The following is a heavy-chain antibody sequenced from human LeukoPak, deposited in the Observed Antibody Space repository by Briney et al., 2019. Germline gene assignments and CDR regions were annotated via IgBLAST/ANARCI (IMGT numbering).Heavy chain of an antibody. D-gene: IGHD5-24*01. CDR3: ARDSGDGYNDREDFDY. CDR2: ISYDGSNK. V-gene: IGHV3-30-3*01. J-gene: IGHJ4*02. CDR1: GFTFSSYA. Sequence: GRSLRLSCAASGFTFSSYAMHWVRQAPGKGLEWVAVISYDGSNKYYADSVKGRFTISRDNSKNTLYLQMNSLRAEDTAVYYCARDSGDGYNDREDFDYWGQGTLVTVSS.